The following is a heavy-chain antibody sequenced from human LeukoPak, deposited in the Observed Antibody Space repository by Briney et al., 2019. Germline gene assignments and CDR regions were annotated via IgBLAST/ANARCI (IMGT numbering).Heavy chain of an antibody. V-gene: IGHV3-30*03. CDR3: VMLAGDCSTSCYRLNNFDY. Sequence: SVKGRFTISRDNSKNTLYLQMNSLRAEDTAVYYCVMLAGDCSTSCYRLNNFDYWGQGTLVTVSS. J-gene: IGHJ4*02. D-gene: IGHD2-2*01.